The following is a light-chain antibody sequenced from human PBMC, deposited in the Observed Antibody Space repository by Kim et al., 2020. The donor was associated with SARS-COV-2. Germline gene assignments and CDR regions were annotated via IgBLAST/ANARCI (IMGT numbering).Light chain of an antibody. CDR2: GAS. CDR1: QSVSSN. CDR3: QQYINWAYT. Sequence: SVSPGERATLSCRASQSVSSNFAWYQQKPGQAPRLLIYGASTRATGIPAMFNGSGSGTEFTLTISSLQSEDFAVYYCQQYINWAYTFGQGTKLEI. V-gene: IGKV3-15*01. J-gene: IGKJ2*01.